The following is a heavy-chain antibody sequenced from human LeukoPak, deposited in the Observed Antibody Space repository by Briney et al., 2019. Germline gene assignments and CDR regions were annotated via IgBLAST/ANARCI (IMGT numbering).Heavy chain of an antibody. V-gene: IGHV4-59*01. Sequence: SETLSLTCTVSGGSISSYYWSWIRQPPGKGLEWIGYIYYSGSTNYNPSLKSRVTISVDTSKNQFSLKLSSVTAADTAVYYCARVGATDLGMDVWGQGTTVTVS. CDR2: IYYSGST. J-gene: IGHJ6*02. CDR3: ARVGATDLGMDV. CDR1: GGSISSYY. D-gene: IGHD1-26*01.